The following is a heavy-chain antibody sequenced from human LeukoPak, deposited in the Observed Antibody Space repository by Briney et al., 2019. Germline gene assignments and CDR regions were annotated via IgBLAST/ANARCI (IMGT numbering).Heavy chain of an antibody. CDR1: GFTFTTYW. CDR3: ARDNYYYDSSGYYYYYMDV. J-gene: IGHJ6*03. D-gene: IGHD3-22*01. CDR2: IKQDGSEK. Sequence: GGSLRLSCTTSGFTFTTYWMSWVRQAPGKGLEWVANIKQDGSEKHYVDSVRGRFTISRDNAKNSLYLQMNSLRAEDTAVYYCARDNYYYDSSGYYYYYMDVWGKGTTVTVSS. V-gene: IGHV3-7*01.